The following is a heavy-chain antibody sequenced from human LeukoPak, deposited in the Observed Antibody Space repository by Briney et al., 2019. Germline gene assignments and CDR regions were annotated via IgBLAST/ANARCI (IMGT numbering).Heavy chain of an antibody. J-gene: IGHJ2*01. D-gene: IGHD6-19*01. CDR1: GFTFSSYW. CDR2: IKQDGSEK. V-gene: IGHV3-7*01. CDR3: ARGPQYSSGWYLTSGWYFDL. Sequence: PGGSLRLSCAASGFTFSSYWMSWVRQAPGKGLEWVANIKQDGSEKYYVDSVKGRFTISRDNAKNSLYLRMNSLRAEDTAVYYCARGPQYSSGWYLTSGWYFDLWGRGTLVTVSS.